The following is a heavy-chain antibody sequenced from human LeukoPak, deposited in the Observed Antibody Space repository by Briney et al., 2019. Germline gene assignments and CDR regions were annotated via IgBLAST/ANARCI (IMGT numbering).Heavy chain of an antibody. CDR2: IYTSGSS. Sequence: AETLSLTCTFSGASISSYFWSWIRQPGAKGREWIVRIYTSGSSNYNPSLKSLVTISLDKSKNQFFLELSSVPAADTAVYYCARDLRHAEFDYWGQGTLVTASS. V-gene: IGHV4-4*07. J-gene: IGHJ4*02. CDR1: GASISSYF. CDR3: ARDLRHAEFDY.